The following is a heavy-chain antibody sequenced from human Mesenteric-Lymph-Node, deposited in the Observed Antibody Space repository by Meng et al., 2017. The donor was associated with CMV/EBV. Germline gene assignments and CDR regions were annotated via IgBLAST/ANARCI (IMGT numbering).Heavy chain of an antibody. V-gene: IGHV4-61*01. J-gene: IGHJ4*02. CDR3: ARAQLGAGALYYFDY. D-gene: IGHD6-13*01. CDR1: GGSVSDGSYY. Sequence: GGSVSDGSYYWIWIRQPPGKGLEWIGYMYYNGDTNYNPSLKSRVTMSVNRPKNQFSLNLRSVTAADTAVYYCARAQLGAGALYYFDYWGQGTLVTVSS. CDR2: MYYNGDT.